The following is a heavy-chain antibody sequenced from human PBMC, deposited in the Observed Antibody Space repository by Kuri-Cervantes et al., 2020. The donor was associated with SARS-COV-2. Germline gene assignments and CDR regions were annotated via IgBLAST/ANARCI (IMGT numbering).Heavy chain of an antibody. V-gene: IGHV3-30-3*01. CDR1: GFTFSSYA. CDR3: ARKRGVAARRVNYYYGMDV. J-gene: IGHJ6*02. CDR2: ISYDGSNK. Sequence: GESLKISCAASGFTFSSYAMHWVRLAPGKGLEWVALISYDGSNKYYADSVKGRFTISRDNSKNTLYLQMNSLRAEDTAVYYCARKRGVAARRVNYYYGMDVWGQGTTVTVSS. D-gene: IGHD6-6*01.